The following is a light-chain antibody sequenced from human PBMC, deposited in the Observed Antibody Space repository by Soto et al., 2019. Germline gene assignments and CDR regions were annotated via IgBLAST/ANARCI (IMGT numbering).Light chain of an antibody. CDR1: QSVSSY. CDR2: DAS. CDR3: QQRSGWPPSLT. V-gene: IGKV3-11*01. J-gene: IGKJ4*01. Sequence: EVVLTQSPATLSLSPGETATLSCRASQSVSSYLAWYQQKPGQAPRLLIYDASKTATGIPARFSGSGSGTDFTLTISILEPEDFAVYYCQQRSGWPPSLTFGGGTRVEI.